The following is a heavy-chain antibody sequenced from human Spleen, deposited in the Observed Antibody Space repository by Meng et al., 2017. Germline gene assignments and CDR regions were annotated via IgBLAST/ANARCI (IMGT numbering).Heavy chain of an antibody. CDR3: ARGID. J-gene: IGHJ4*02. CDR2: ISYDGSNK. V-gene: IGHV3-30*01. Sequence: QVQLVESGGGVVQPGRSLRLSCAASGFTFSSYAMHWVRQAPGKGLEWVAVISYDGSNKYYADSVKGRFTISRDNSKNTLYLQMNSLRAEDTAVYYCARGIDWGQGTLVTVSS. CDR1: GFTFSSYA. D-gene: IGHD1-26*01.